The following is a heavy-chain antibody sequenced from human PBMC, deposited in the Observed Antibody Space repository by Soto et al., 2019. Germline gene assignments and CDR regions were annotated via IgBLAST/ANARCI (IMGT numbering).Heavy chain of an antibody. CDR1: GFPFTSYG. CDR2: ISYDGSDK. J-gene: IGHJ4*02. Sequence: QVQLVESGGGVVQPGRSLRLSCAASGFPFTSYGMHWVREAPGKGLEWVAVISYDGSDKYYADSVKGRFTISRDNSKNTLYVHTNNLRPEDTALYYGVGGQYYFDYRGQGTLVTVSS. CDR3: VGGQYYFDY. V-gene: IGHV3-30*03. D-gene: IGHD3-10*01.